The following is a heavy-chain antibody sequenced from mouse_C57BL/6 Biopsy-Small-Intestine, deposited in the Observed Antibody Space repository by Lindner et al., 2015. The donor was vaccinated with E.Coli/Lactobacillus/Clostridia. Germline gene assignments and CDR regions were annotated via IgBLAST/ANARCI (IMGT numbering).Heavy chain of an antibody. CDR2: INPSSGYT. CDR1: GYTFASYT. CDR3: VRDWYFDV. V-gene: IGHV1-4*01. Sequence: VQLQESGAELARPGASVKMSCKASGYTFASYTMHWVKQRPGQGLEWIGYINPSSGYTNYNQKFKDKATLTADKSSSTAYMQLSSLTSEDSAVYYCVRDWYFDVWGTGTTVTVSS. J-gene: IGHJ1*03.